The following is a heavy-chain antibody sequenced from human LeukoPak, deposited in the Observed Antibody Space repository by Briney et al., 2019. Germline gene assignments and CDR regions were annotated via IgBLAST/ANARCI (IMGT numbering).Heavy chain of an antibody. CDR3: ARGLCGGDCYDY. V-gene: IGHV3-30*02. D-gene: IGHD2-21*01. CDR1: AFTFSNYG. CDR2: IRYDESNK. J-gene: IGHJ4*02. Sequence: GGSLRLSCAASAFTFSNYGMHWVRQAPGKGLEWVAFIRYDESNKYYADSVKGRFTISRDNAKSSLYLQMNSLRAEDTAVYYCARGLCGGDCYDYWGQGTLVTVSS.